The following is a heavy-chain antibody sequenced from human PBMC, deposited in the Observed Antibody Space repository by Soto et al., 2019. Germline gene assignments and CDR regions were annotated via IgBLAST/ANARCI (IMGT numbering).Heavy chain of an antibody. CDR3: ARDKGLYGFGMDV. CDR1: CGSISSGGYY. Sequence: ASETLSPTCTVSCGSISSGGYYWSLIRQHPGKGLEWIGYIYYSGSTYYNPSLKSRVTISVDTSKNQFSLKLSSVTAADTAVYYCARDKGLYGFGMDVWGQGTTVTVSS. CDR2: IYYSGST. J-gene: IGHJ6*02. D-gene: IGHD3-10*01. V-gene: IGHV4-31*03.